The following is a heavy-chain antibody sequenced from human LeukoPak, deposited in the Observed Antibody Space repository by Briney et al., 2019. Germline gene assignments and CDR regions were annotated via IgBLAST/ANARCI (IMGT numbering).Heavy chain of an antibody. J-gene: IGHJ4*02. D-gene: IGHD5-12*01. CDR3: AKVDSYSGHDGTPLEN. Sequence: PRGALRLSCAASVFPFISYALTGVRQPPGKGVEWVSTISGSGSDTDYADSVRGRFTVSRDNSKNTQYLQMTSLRAEDTAIYYCAKVDSYSGHDGTPLENWGRGTLVTVSS. CDR2: ISGSGSDT. CDR1: VFPFISYA. V-gene: IGHV3-23*01.